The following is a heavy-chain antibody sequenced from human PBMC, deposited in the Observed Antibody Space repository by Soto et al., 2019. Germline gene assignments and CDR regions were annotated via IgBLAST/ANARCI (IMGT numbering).Heavy chain of an antibody. J-gene: IGHJ6*02. CDR3: ARDVSEDSSPNTPCMDV. V-gene: IGHV1-46*01. Sequence: ASVKVSCKASGYTFTSYYMHWVRQAPGQGLEWMGIINPSGGSTSYAQKFQGRVTMTRDTSTSTVYMELSSLRSEDTAVYYCARDVSEDSSPNTPCMDVWGQGTTVTVSS. CDR2: INPSGGST. D-gene: IGHD6-6*01. CDR1: GYTFTSYY.